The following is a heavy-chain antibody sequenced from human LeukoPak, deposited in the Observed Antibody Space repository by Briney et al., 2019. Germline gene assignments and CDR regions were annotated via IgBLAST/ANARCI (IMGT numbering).Heavy chain of an antibody. J-gene: IGHJ2*01. V-gene: IGHV4-4*07. CDR2: IYTSGST. D-gene: IGHD1-26*01. CDR3: ARGHVSFYSGHGAPVGATFNWYFDL. Sequence: PSETLSLTCTVSGGSISSYYWSWIRQPAGKGLEWIGRIYTSGSTNYNPSLKSRVTMSVDTSKNQFSLKLSSVTAADTAVYYCARGHVSFYSGHGAPVGATFNWYFDLWGRGTLATVSS. CDR1: GGSISSYY.